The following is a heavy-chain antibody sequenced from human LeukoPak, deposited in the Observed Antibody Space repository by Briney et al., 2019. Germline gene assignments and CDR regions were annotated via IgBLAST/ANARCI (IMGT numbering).Heavy chain of an antibody. CDR3: ARSFVDYWSGYYRRDWFDP. CDR2: MNPNTGKT. CDR1: GYTFTSYD. D-gene: IGHD3-3*01. V-gene: IGHV1-8*01. J-gene: IGHJ5*02. Sequence: GASVKVSCKASGYTFTSYDINWVRQATGQGLEWMGWMNPNTGKTDYAQKFQGRVTITRDTSINTVYMELSSLRFDDTAVYYCARSFVDYWSGYYRRDWFDPWGPGTLVTVSS.